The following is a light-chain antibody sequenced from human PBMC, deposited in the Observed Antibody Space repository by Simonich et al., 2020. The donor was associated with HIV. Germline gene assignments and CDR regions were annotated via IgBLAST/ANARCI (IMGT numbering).Light chain of an antibody. CDR3: QQSYSTPHT. J-gene: IGKJ2*01. CDR2: AAS. V-gene: IGKV1-39*01. Sequence: DIQMTQSPSSLSASVGNRVTITCRASKSISSYLNWYQQKPGKAPKLLIYAASSLQSGVPSRFSGSGSGIDFILTISSLQPEDFATYYCQQSYSTPHTFGQGTKLVIK. CDR1: KSISSY.